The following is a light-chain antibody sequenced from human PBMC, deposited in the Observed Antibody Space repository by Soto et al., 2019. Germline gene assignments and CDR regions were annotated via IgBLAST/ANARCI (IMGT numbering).Light chain of an antibody. Sequence: EIVLTQSPGTLSLSPGERATLSCRASQSVSSSYLAWYQQTPGQAPRLLIYGASSRATGIPDRFSGSGSGTDFTLTTSRLEPEDFAVYYCQRYGSSPVTFGQGTKVEI. J-gene: IGKJ1*01. CDR1: QSVSSSY. V-gene: IGKV3-20*01. CDR2: GAS. CDR3: QRYGSSPVT.